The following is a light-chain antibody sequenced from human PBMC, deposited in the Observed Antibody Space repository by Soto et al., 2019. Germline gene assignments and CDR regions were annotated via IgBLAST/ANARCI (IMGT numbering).Light chain of an antibody. CDR3: QAYDYSLTASV. CDR2: SNN. CDR1: SSNIGSNY. Sequence: QSVLTQPPSASGTPGQRVTISCSGSSSNIGSNYVYWYQQLPGTAPKLLIYSNNQRPSGVPERFSGSKSGTSASLAITGLQAEDEADYYCQAYDYSLTASVFGGGTKLTVL. J-gene: IGLJ3*02. V-gene: IGLV1-47*02.